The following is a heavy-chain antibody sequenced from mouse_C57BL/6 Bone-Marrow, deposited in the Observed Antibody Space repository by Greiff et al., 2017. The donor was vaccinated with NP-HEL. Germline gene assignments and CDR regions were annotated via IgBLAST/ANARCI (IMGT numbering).Heavy chain of an antibody. CDR3: ARLGPYFDY. CDR1: GYTFTDYY. D-gene: IGHD4-1*01. Sequence: VQLQQSGPVLVKPGASVKMSCKASGYTFTDYYMNWVKQSHGKSLEWIGVINPYNGGTSYNQKFKGKATLTVDKSSSTAYMELNSLTSEDSAVYYCARLGPYFDYWGQGTTLTVSS. J-gene: IGHJ2*01. CDR2: INPYNGGT. V-gene: IGHV1-19*01.